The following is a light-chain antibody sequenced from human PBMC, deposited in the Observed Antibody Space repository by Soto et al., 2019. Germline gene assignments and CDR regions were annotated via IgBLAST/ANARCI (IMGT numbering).Light chain of an antibody. J-gene: IGKJ4*01. Sequence: DIQLTQSPSFLSASVGDRVTITCRASQDISSHLAWYQQKPGKAPKLLIYAASALQSGVPSGFGGSGSGTEFTLTITSLQPEDFATYYCQQVKTYPLTFGGGTKVEIK. V-gene: IGKV1-9*01. CDR2: AAS. CDR1: QDISSH. CDR3: QQVKTYPLT.